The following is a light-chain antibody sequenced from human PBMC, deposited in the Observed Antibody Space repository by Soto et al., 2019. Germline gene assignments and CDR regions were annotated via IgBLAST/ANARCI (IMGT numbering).Light chain of an antibody. CDR3: SSYTSSSINYV. Sequence: QSVLTQPASVSGSPGQSITISCTGTSSDVGGYNYVSWYQQHPGKAPKLMIYDVSNRPSGVSNRFSGSKSGNTASLTISGPQAEDEADYYCSSYTSSSINYVFGTGTKVT. CDR2: DVS. V-gene: IGLV2-14*01. CDR1: SSDVGGYNY. J-gene: IGLJ1*01.